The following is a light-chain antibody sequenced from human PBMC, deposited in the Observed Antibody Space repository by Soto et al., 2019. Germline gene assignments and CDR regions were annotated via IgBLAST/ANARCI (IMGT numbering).Light chain of an antibody. V-gene: IGKV4-1*01. CDR1: QSVLDSSNNKNR. CDR3: QQNHDIPYT. CDR2: WAS. J-gene: IGKJ2*01. Sequence: DVVVTQSPDSLVVSLGERASINCKSSQSVLDSSNNKNRLAWYQQKPGQPPKLLIYWASIRGSGVPERFSGSGSGTDFSLTITSLQAEDVAVYYCQQNHDIPYTFGQGTKLEIK.